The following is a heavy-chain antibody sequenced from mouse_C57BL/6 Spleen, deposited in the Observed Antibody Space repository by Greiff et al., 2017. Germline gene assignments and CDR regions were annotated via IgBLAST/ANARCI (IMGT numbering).Heavy chain of an antibody. CDR2: ISSGSSTI. Sequence: EVKLVESGGGLVKPGGSLKLYCAASGFTFSDYGMHWVRQAPEKGLEWVAYISSGSSTIYYADTVKGRFTISRENAKNTLFLQMTSLRSEDTAMYYCARPHYYGSSFDYWGQGTTLTVSS. D-gene: IGHD1-1*01. CDR3: ARPHYYGSSFDY. V-gene: IGHV5-17*01. J-gene: IGHJ2*01. CDR1: GFTFSDYG.